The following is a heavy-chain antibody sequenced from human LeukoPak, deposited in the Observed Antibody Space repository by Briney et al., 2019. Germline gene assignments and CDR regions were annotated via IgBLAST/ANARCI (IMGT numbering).Heavy chain of an antibody. CDR2: IYSGGST. CDR3: GRDGYNSGFDY. D-gene: IGHD5-24*01. J-gene: IGHJ4*02. V-gene: IGHV3-53*01. CDR1: GFTVSSNY. Sequence: GGSPRLSCAASGFTVSSNYMSWVRQAPGKGLEWVSVIYSGGSTYYADSVKGRFTISRDNSKNTLYLQMNSLRAEDTAVYYCGRDGYNSGFDYWGQGTLVTVSS.